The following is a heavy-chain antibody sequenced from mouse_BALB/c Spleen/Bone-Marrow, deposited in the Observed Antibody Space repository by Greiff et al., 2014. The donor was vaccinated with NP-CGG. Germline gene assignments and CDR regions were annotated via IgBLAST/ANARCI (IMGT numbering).Heavy chain of an antibody. V-gene: IGHV14-3*02. CDR2: IDPANGNT. Sequence: EVQLQQSGAELVKPGASVKLSCTASGFNIKDTYMHWVKQRPEQGLEWIERIDPANGNTKYDPKFQGKATITADTSSNTAYLQLSSLTSEDTAVYYCAFYYHGSSPFAYWGQGTLVTVSA. CDR3: AFYYHGSSPFAY. J-gene: IGHJ3*01. D-gene: IGHD1-1*01. CDR1: GFNIKDTY.